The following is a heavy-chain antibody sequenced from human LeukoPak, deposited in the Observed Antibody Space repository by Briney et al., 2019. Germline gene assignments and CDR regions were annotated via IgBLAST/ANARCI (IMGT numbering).Heavy chain of an antibody. CDR1: GFTLTSHG. V-gene: IGHV1-18*01. D-gene: IGHD5-12*01. CDR3: ARDTPTWGPGNSLDI. Sequence: ASVKVSCKASGFTLTSHGIGWVRQAPGHGLEWMGWISIRNGDIKSSQKFQGRVPMTTDTSTGTAYMELRSLRPNDTAVYYCARDTPTWGPGNSLDIWGQGTMVTVSS. J-gene: IGHJ3*02. CDR2: ISIRNGDI.